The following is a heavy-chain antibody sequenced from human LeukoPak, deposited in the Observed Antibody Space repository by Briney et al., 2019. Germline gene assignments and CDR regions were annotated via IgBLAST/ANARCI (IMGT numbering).Heavy chain of an antibody. D-gene: IGHD2-2*02. Sequence: ASVKVSCKASGYTFTSYDINWVRQATGQGLEWMGWMNPNSGNTGYAQKFQGRVTMTRNTSISTAYMELSSLRSEDTAVYYCARGFGYCSSTSCYIEDYYYYYMDVWGKGTTVTISS. CDR2: MNPNSGNT. J-gene: IGHJ6*03. CDR1: GYTFTSYD. V-gene: IGHV1-8*01. CDR3: ARGFGYCSSTSCYIEDYYYYYMDV.